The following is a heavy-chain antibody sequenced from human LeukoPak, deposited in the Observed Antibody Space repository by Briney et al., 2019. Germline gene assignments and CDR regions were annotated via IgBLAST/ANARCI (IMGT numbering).Heavy chain of an antibody. Sequence: SQTLSLTCAISGDSVSSNSAAWNWIRQSPWRGLEWLGRTYYRSKWYSDYAVSVKSRMTINPDASKNQFSLQLNSVTPEDTAVYYCARDLGVFSVATPFDYWGQGTLVTVSS. D-gene: IGHD5-12*01. CDR3: ARDLGVFSVATPFDY. J-gene: IGHJ4*02. CDR1: GDSVSSNSAA. V-gene: IGHV6-1*01. CDR2: TYYRSKWYS.